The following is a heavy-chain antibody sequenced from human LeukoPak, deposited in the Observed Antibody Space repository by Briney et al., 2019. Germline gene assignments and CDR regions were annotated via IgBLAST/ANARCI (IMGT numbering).Heavy chain of an antibody. CDR3: AKGHYDTGTFGAFDI. J-gene: IGHJ3*02. Sequence: GASLRLSCAASGFTFSIHAMTWVRQAPGKGLEWVSSISGSGGSTYYADSVKGRFTISRDNSKNTLSLQMNSLRAEDTAVDYWAKGHYDTGTFGAFDIGGQGTMVTVSS. CDR1: GFTFSIHA. V-gene: IGHV3-23*01. D-gene: IGHD3-22*01. CDR2: ISGSGGST.